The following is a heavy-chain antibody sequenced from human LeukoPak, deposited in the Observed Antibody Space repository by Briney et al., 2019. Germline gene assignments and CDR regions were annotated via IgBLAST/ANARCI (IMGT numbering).Heavy chain of an antibody. CDR3: AKDVYGSGWYGSFDF. D-gene: IGHD6-19*01. CDR1: AFTYSSYA. Sequence: GGSLKLSCAASAFTYSSYAMHWVRQAPGKGLEWVAFIRYDGSNKYYVDSVKGRFTISRDNSKNTLYLRMNSLRAEDTAVYYCAKDVYGSGWYGSFDFWGQGTLVTVSS. CDR2: IRYDGSNK. V-gene: IGHV3-30*02. J-gene: IGHJ4*02.